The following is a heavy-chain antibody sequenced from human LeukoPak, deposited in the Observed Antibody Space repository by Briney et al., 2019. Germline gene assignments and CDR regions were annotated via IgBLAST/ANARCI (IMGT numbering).Heavy chain of an antibody. V-gene: IGHV4-59*01. Sequence: SETLSLTCTVSGGSISSYYWSWIWQPPGKGLEWIGYIYYSGSTNYNPSLKSRVTISVDTSKNQFSLKLSSVTAADTAVYYCARGTTVTTLGFYYYYMDVWGKGTTVTVS. D-gene: IGHD4-17*01. CDR1: GGSISSYY. J-gene: IGHJ6*03. CDR3: ARGTTVTTLGFYYYYMDV. CDR2: IYYSGST.